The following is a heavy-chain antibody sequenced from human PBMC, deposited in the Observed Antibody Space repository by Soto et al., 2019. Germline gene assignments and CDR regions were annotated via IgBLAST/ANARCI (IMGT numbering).Heavy chain of an antibody. J-gene: IGHJ4*02. CDR2: IYWDDNR. CDR3: AHRRGFGENSN. D-gene: IGHD3-10*01. V-gene: IGHV2-5*02. CDR1: GFSLSTSGLG. Sequence: QITLKESGPTLVKPTQTLTLTCTFSGFSLSTSGLGVGWIRQPPGKALEWLALIYWDDNRLYSPSLQSRLTITKDTSKNQVVLTMTNMVPVDTATYYCAHRRGFGENSNWGQGTLVTVSA.